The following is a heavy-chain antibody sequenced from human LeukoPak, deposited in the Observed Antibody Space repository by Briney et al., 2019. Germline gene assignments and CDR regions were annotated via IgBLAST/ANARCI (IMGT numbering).Heavy chain of an antibody. CDR2: ISGSGGST. CDR3: AKCGKYYYDSSGYLHFDY. V-gene: IGHV3-23*01. CDR1: GFTFSSYA. Sequence: PGGSLRLSCAASGFTFSSYAMSWVRQAPGKGLEWVSAISGSGGSTYYADSVKGRFTISRDNSKNTLYLQMNSLRAEDTAVYYCAKCGKYYYDSSGYLHFDYWGQGTLVTVSS. J-gene: IGHJ4*02. D-gene: IGHD3-22*01.